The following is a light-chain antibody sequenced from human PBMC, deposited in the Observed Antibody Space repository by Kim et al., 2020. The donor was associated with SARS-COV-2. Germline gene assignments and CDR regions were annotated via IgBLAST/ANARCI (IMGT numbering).Light chain of an antibody. J-gene: IGKJ4*01. CDR3: QQYSNWPLT. CDR2: SAS. Sequence: VPPGDTATLSCRASHSIGSSLARYQHKPGQAPRLLIYSASARATAIPARFSGSGSGTDFTLTVSGLQSEDFAVYYCQQYSNWPLTFGGGTKVDIK. CDR1: HSIGSS. V-gene: IGKV3-15*01.